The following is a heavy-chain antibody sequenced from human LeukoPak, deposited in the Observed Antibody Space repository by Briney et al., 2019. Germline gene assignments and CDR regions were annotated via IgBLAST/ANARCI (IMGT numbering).Heavy chain of an antibody. CDR3: ARPQMDGDWFDP. CDR1: GYTFTSYD. CDR2: MNPNSGNT. D-gene: IGHD5-24*01. Sequence: GASVKVSCKASGYTFTSYDINWVRQANGQGLEWMGWMNPNSGNTGYAQKFQGRVTMTRNTSISTAYMELSSLRSEDTAVYYCARPQMDGDWFDPWGQGTLVTVSS. V-gene: IGHV1-8*01. J-gene: IGHJ5*02.